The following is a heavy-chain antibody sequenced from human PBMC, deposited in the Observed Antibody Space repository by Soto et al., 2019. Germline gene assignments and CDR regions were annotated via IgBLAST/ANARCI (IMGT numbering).Heavy chain of an antibody. V-gene: IGHV4-39*01. CDR2: IYYSGIT. D-gene: IGHD6-19*01. J-gene: IGHJ4*02. CDR1: GGSISSSSYY. Sequence: SETLSLTCTVSGGSISSSSYYWGWIRQPPGKGLEWIGNIYYSGITYDNPSLKSRVTMSVDTSKNQFSLKLSSVTAADTAVYYCARQDARGCDSEVRFACWGQGTLVTVSS. CDR3: ARQDARGCDSEVRFAC.